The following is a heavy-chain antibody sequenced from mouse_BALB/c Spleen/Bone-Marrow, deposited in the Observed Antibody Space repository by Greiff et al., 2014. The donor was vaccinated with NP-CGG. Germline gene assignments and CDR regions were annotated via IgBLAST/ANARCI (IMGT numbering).Heavy chain of an antibody. CDR2: IDPANGNT. CDR3: ARWGITTGFAY. J-gene: IGHJ3*01. D-gene: IGHD2-4*01. CDR1: GFNIKDTY. Sequence: VQLQQSGAELVKPGASVKLSCTASGFNIKDTYMHWVKQRPEQGLEWIGRIDPANGNTKYDPKFQGKATITADTSSNTAYLQLSSLTSEDTAVYYGARWGITTGFAYWGQGTLVTVSA. V-gene: IGHV14-3*02.